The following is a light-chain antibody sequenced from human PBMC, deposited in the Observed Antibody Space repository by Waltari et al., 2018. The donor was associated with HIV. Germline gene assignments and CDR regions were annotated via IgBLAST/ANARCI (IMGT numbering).Light chain of an antibody. CDR1: QSISNN. CDR2: SAS. Sequence: EIVLTQSPSTLSLSPGERATLSCRASQSISNNLAWYQQRRGQPPRLLIYSASSRATGIPARFSGTGSGTEFTLTISSLQSEDFAVYYCQQFYNWPRTFGQGTKVEIK. V-gene: IGKV3-15*01. CDR3: QQFYNWPRT. J-gene: IGKJ1*01.